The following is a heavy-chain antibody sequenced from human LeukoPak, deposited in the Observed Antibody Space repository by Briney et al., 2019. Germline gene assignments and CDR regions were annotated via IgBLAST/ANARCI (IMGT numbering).Heavy chain of an antibody. CDR2: IYYSGST. V-gene: IGHV4-59*01. J-gene: IGHJ4*02. CDR1: GGSISRYY. Sequence: SETLSLTCTVSGGSISRYYWSWIRQPPGKGLEWIGYIYYSGSTKYNPSLKSRVTISLDTSKNQFSLKLNSVTAADTAVYYCARETHCGGDCYPGLWGQGILVTVSS. D-gene: IGHD2-21*02. CDR3: ARETHCGGDCYPGL.